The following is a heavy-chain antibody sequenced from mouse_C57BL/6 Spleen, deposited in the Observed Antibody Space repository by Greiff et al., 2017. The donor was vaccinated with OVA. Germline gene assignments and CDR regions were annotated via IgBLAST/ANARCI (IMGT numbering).Heavy chain of an antibody. Sequence: ESGAELVRPGTSVKVSCKASGYAFTNYLIEWVKQRPGQGLEWIGVINPGSGGTNYNEKFKGKATLTADKSSSTAYMQLSSLTSEDSAVYFCAETAQATRFAYWGQGTLVTVSA. D-gene: IGHD3-2*02. CDR2: INPGSGGT. V-gene: IGHV1-54*01. CDR1: GYAFTNYL. CDR3: AETAQATRFAY. J-gene: IGHJ3*01.